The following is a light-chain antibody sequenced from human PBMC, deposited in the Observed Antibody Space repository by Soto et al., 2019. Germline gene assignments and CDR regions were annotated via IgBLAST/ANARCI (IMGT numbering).Light chain of an antibody. CDR1: QDVSNY. J-gene: IGKJ5*01. V-gene: IGKV1-33*01. CDR2: DAS. CDR3: QQYSNLIT. Sequence: DSQMTQSPCSLSASVGDRVTITCQASQDVSNYLNWYQQKLGKAPKLLIYDASNLETGVPSRFSGSGSGTYFSSTISSLQPEDFATYYCQQYSNLITFGQGTRLEIK.